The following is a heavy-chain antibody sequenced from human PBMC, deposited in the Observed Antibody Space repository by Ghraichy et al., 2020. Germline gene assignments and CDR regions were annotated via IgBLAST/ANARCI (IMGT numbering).Heavy chain of an antibody. CDR2: ISGSGAGT. CDR3: AKDRLSGYYYYDY. J-gene: IGHJ4*02. CDR1: GFTFKNYA. D-gene: IGHD3-22*01. Sequence: GGSLRLSCTASGFTFKNYAMSWVRQAPGKGREWVSAISGSGAGTYYADSVKGRFTVSRDNSKNTLYLQMNSLRAEDTAVYYCAKDRLSGYYYYDYWGQGTLVTVSS. V-gene: IGHV3-23*01.